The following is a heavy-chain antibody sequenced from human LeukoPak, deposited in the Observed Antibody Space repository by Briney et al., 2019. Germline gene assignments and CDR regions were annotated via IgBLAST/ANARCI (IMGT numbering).Heavy chain of an antibody. V-gene: IGHV3-23*01. CDR3: AKAYVDTAMATDAFDI. Sequence: GXSLRLSCAASGFTFSSYAMSWVRQAPGKGLEWVSAISGSGGSTYYADPVKGRFTISRDNSKNTLYLQMNSLRAEDTAVYYCAKAYVDTAMATDAFDIWGQGTMVTVSS. J-gene: IGHJ3*02. CDR2: ISGSGGST. CDR1: GFTFSSYA. D-gene: IGHD5-18*01.